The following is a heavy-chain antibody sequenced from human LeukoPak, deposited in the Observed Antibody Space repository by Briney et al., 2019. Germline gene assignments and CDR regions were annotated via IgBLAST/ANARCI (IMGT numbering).Heavy chain of an antibody. CDR1: GFTFSRYT. V-gene: IGHV3-21*01. Sequence: PGGSLRLSCAASGFTFSRYTMNWVRQSPGKGLEWVASISSSGYYIYYADSVKGRFTISRDNAKNSLYLQMNSLRAEDRAVYYCARSRVSRSNYWGQGTPVTVSS. CDR3: ARSRVSRSNY. CDR2: ISSSGYYI. D-gene: IGHD6-6*01. J-gene: IGHJ4*02.